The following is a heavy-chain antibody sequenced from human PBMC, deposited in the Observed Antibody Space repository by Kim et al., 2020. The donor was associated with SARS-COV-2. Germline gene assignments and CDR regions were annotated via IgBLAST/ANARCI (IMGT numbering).Heavy chain of an antibody. Sequence: ASVKVSCKASGYTFTSYAIHWVRQAPGQRLEWMGWINAGNGNTKYSQKFQGRVTITRDTSASTAYMELSSLRSEDTAVYYCARLLYCSGGSCSDYWGQGTLVTVSS. CDR1: GYTFTSYA. J-gene: IGHJ4*02. V-gene: IGHV1-3*01. CDR3: ARLLYCSGGSCSDY. CDR2: INAGNGNT. D-gene: IGHD2-15*01.